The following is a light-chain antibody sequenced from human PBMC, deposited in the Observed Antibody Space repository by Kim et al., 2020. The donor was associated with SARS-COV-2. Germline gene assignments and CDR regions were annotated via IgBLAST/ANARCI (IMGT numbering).Light chain of an antibody. CDR2: DVS. J-gene: IGLJ3*02. CDR1: SSDVVRYTY. V-gene: IGLV2-14*03. Sequence: GQSITISCTGTSSDVVRYTYVSWYEQHPAKAPKLMIYDVSNRPSGFSNRFSGSKSGNTASLTISRLQAEDEADYYCSSYTSCSTWVFGGGTTLPVL. CDR3: SSYTSCSTWV.